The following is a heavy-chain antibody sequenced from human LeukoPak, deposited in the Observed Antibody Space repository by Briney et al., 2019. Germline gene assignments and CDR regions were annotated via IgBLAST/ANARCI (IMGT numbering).Heavy chain of an antibody. CDR3: ARGSSEVIGWDRYDY. Sequence: REAPLTLSCGSGDTFTSYWNSWGRRMPGKGVEGRVRIDSSDSYTTYSPSFQGHGSISVDKSISTAYVQWSRLKASDTDMYYCARGSSEVIGWDRYDYWGEGTRVTVSS. CDR1: GDTFTSYW. J-gene: IGHJ4*02. V-gene: IGHV5-10-1*01. D-gene: IGHD2-21*01. CDR2: IDSSDSYT.